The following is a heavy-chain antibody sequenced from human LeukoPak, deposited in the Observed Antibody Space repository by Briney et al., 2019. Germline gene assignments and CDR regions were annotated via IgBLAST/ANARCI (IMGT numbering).Heavy chain of an antibody. CDR1: GFTFSSYS. Sequence: GGSLRLSCAASGFTFSSYSMNWVRQAPGKGLEWVSSISSSSSYIYYADSVKGRFTISRDNAKNSLYLQMNSLRAEDTAVYYCARGGAVADFYYFDYWGQGTLVTVSS. J-gene: IGHJ4*02. CDR2: ISSSSSYI. D-gene: IGHD6-19*01. CDR3: ARGGAVADFYYFDY. V-gene: IGHV3-21*01.